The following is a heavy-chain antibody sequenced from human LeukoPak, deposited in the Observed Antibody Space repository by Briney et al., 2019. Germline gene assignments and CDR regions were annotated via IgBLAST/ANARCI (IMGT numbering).Heavy chain of an antibody. D-gene: IGHD6-19*01. CDR1: GFTFSSYS. J-gene: IGHJ4*02. CDR2: ISSSSSYI. Sequence: GGSLRPSCAASGFTFSSYSMNWVRQAPGKGLEWVSSISSSSSYIYYADSVKGRFTISRDNAKNSLYLQMNSLRAEDTAVYYCAREQYSSGWYRFDYWGQGTLVTVSS. V-gene: IGHV3-21*01. CDR3: AREQYSSGWYRFDY.